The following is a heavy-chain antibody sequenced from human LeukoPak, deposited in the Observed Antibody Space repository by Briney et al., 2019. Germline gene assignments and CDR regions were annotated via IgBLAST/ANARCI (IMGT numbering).Heavy chain of an antibody. CDR2: INPNSGGT. V-gene: IGHV1-2*02. CDR3: ARDQKAEFHFDY. J-gene: IGHJ4*02. D-gene: IGHD3-10*01. CDR1: GYTFTGYY. Sequence: ASVKVSCKASGYTFTGYYMHWVRQAPGQGLEWMGWINPNSGGTNYAQKFQGRVTMTRDTSISTAYMELSRLRSDDTAVYYCARDQKAEFHFDYWGQGTLVTVSS.